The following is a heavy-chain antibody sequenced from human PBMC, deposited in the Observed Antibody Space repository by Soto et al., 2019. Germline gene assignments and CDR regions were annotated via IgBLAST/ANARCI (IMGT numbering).Heavy chain of an antibody. CDR3: ARESHDILTGPPWVWYFDL. D-gene: IGHD3-9*01. J-gene: IGHJ2*01. CDR2: INDRGSI. Sequence: QVQLQQWGAGPLRPLETLSLTCGVSGGSFSGYYWAWIRQSPGKGLEWIGEINDRGSINYNPYLKSGVSISVDTSKNHYSLNLRSVTAADTAVYYCARESHDILTGPPWVWYFDLWGRGTLVTVSS. V-gene: IGHV4-34*01. CDR1: GGSFSGYY.